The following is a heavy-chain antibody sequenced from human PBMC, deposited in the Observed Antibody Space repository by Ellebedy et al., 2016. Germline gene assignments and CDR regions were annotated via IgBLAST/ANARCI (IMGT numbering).Heavy chain of an antibody. J-gene: IGHJ5*02. Sequence: ASVKVSCKTSGDIFTDYYMHWVRQAPGQGLEWMGWINSNSGATNYAQEFQGRVTMTRDTSISTAYMELSRLRSDDTAVYYCARDPCTTTSCYTWFDPWGQGTLVTVSS. CDR1: GDIFTDYY. CDR2: INSNSGAT. CDR3: ARDPCTTTSCYTWFDP. D-gene: IGHD2-2*02. V-gene: IGHV1-2*02.